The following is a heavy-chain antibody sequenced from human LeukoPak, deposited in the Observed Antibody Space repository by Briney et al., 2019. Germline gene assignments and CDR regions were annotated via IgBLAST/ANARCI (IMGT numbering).Heavy chain of an antibody. J-gene: IGHJ3*02. D-gene: IGHD2-15*01. CDR2: IWYGGTNT. Sequence: GGSLRLSCAASGFTFSSYGMHWVRQAPGKGLEWVAVIWYGGTNTYYADSVKGRFTISRDNSKNTMYLQMNSLRAEDTAVYYCARDFCSGGSCYPDAFDIWGQGTMVTVSS. V-gene: IGHV3-33*01. CDR1: GFTFSSYG. CDR3: ARDFCSGGSCYPDAFDI.